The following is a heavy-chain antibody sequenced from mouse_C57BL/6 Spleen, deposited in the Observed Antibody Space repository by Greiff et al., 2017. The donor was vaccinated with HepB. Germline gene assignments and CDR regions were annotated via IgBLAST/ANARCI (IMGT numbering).Heavy chain of an antibody. CDR1: GYAFSSSW. CDR3: ASYYYGSSLYFDY. D-gene: IGHD1-1*01. Sequence: VQLQQSGPELVKPGASVKISCKASGYAFSSSWMNWVKQRPGKGLEWIGRIYPGDGDTNYNGKFKGKATLTADKSSSTAYMQLSSLTSEDSAVYCCASYYYGSSLYFDYWGQGTTLTVSS. J-gene: IGHJ2*01. CDR2: IYPGDGDT. V-gene: IGHV1-82*01.